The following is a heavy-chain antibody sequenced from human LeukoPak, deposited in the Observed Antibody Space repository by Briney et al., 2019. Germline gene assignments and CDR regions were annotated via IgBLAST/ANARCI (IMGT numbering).Heavy chain of an antibody. CDR1: GGSFSGYY. CDR2: INHSGST. J-gene: IGHJ4*02. V-gene: IGHV4-34*01. CDR3: AREGEGYDPRDY. Sequence: PSETLSLTCAVYGGSFSGYYWSWIRQPPGKGLEWIGEINHSGSTNYNPSLKSRVTISVDTSKNQFSLKLSSVTAADTAVYYCAREGEGYDPRDYWGQGTLVTVSS. D-gene: IGHD3-22*01.